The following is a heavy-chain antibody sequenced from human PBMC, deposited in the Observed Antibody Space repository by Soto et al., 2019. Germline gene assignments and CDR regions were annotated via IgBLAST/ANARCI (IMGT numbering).Heavy chain of an antibody. CDR1: GFTFSSYA. J-gene: IGHJ3*02. V-gene: IGHV3-23*01. Sequence: GGSLRLSCAASGFTFSSYAMSWVRQAPGKGLEWVSAISGSGGSTYYADSVKGRFTISRDNSKNTLYLQMNSLRAEDTAVYYCAKDLNYYGSGSPDAFDIWGQGTMVTVSS. CDR2: ISGSGGST. D-gene: IGHD3-10*01. CDR3: AKDLNYYGSGSPDAFDI.